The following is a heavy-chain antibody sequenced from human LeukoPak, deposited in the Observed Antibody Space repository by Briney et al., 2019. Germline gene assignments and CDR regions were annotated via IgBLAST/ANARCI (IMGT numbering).Heavy chain of an antibody. CDR2: INPNSGGT. Sequence: ASVKVSCKASGYTFTGYYMHWVRQAPGQGLEWMGWINPNSGGTNYAQKFQGRVTMTRDTSISTAYMELSRLRSDDTAVYYCARTWFGESVSHFDYWGQGTLVTVSS. J-gene: IGHJ4*02. D-gene: IGHD3-10*01. V-gene: IGHV1-2*02. CDR3: ARTWFGESVSHFDY. CDR1: GYTFTGYY.